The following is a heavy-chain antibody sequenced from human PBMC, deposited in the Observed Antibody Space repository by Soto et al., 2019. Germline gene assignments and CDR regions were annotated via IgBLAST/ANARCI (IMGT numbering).Heavy chain of an antibody. J-gene: IGHJ6*02. CDR2: ISGSGGSS. CDR3: AKVTKRAAAGRYEYYKYGMDV. CDR1: GFAFSAYA. V-gene: IGHV3-23*01. D-gene: IGHD6-13*01. Sequence: GGSLRLSCAASGFAFSAYAMTWVRQAPGKGLEWVSVISGSGGSSYYAASVKGRFTISRDNSKNTLFLQMNGLRAEDTAVYYCAKVTKRAAAGRYEYYKYGMDVWGQATTVTAP.